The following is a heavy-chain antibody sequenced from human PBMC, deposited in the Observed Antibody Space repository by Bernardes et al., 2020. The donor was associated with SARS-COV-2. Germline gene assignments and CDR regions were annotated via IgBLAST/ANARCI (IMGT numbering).Heavy chain of an antibody. CDR1: GFVFSDSA. Sequence: GGSLRLSCEASGFVFSDSAIHWVRQASGKGLEWVGRIRSKANSHATTSAASVQGRFTISRDDSKNTAYLQMNSLKTEDTAVYYCTIRLVPVGTFDYWGQGNLVTVSS. CDR2: IRSKANSHAT. D-gene: IGHD6-13*01. CDR3: TIRLVPVGTFDY. V-gene: IGHV3-73*01. J-gene: IGHJ4*02.